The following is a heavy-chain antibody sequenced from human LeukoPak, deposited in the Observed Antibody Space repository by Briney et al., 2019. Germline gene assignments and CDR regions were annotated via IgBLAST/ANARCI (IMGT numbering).Heavy chain of an antibody. D-gene: IGHD1-26*01. CDR1: GYTLTELS. CDR3: ARGVYIRWEHEAPLDY. J-gene: IGHJ4*02. CDR2: ISAYNSNT. Sequence: GASVKVSCKVSGYTLTELSMHWVRQAPGQGLEWMGWISAYNSNTNYAQKLQGRVTLTTETSTSTAYMELRSLRSDDTAVYYCARGVYIRWEHEAPLDYWGQGTLVTVSS. V-gene: IGHV1-18*01.